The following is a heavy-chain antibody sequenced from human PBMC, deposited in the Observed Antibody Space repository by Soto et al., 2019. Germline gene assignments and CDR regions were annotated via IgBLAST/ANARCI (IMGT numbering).Heavy chain of an antibody. D-gene: IGHD3-10*01. CDR3: AKRGGFAAYYFDS. J-gene: IGHJ4*02. CDR2: VSGAGGDT. CDR1: GFTFSDCA. Sequence: VQLLESGGGLVQPGGSLRLSCAASGFTFSDCAMSWVRQAPGKGLEWVSPVSGAGGDTYDADSVKGRFTISRDNSRDTLYLQMNSLRAEDTAVYYCAKRGGFAAYYFDSWGQGALVTVSS. V-gene: IGHV3-23*01.